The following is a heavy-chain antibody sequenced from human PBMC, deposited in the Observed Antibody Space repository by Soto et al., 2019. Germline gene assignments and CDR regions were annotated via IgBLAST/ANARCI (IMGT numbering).Heavy chain of an antibody. CDR3: TRGSDRNYWNDPWDY. CDR2: TSPYDGST. D-gene: IGHD1-1*01. J-gene: IGHJ4*02. CDR1: GYTFINFG. Sequence: QVHLVQSGGEMRNPGASVTVSCKASGYTFINFGITWMRQAPGQGLEWMGWTSPYDGSTNYARTLEVRVSMTTYTSTSTAYMELRSLRSDDTAIYYCTRGSDRNYWNDPWDYCGQVTLVTVSS. V-gene: IGHV1-18*01.